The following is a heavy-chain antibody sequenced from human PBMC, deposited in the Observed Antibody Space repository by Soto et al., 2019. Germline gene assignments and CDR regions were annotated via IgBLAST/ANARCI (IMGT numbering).Heavy chain of an antibody. V-gene: IGHV1-18*01. D-gene: IGHD1-1*01. CDR1: GSSFTTNG. Sequence: QVHLVQSGAEGKRLGAQVKVSGRGLGSSFTTNGFPWVQRAPGQGLEWMGWISAHNGNTNYAQKLQGRVTVTRDTSTSTAYMELRNLRSDDTAVYYCAKGRYGDYWGQGALVTVSS. J-gene: IGHJ4*02. CDR2: ISAHNGNT. CDR3: AKGRYGDY.